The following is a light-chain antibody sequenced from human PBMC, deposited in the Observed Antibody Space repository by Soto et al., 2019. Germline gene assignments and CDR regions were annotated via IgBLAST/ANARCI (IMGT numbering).Light chain of an antibody. J-gene: IGKJ1*01. CDR1: QGIKND. Sequence: DIQMTQSPSSLSASVGDGVTITCRASQGIKNDLAWYQQKPGKAPKRLIYAVSSLQSEVPSRFSGSGSGTAFSLTISRLEPEDFAVYYCQQYGSSPWTFGQGTKVDIK. CDR3: QQYGSSPWT. CDR2: AVS. V-gene: IGKV1-17*01.